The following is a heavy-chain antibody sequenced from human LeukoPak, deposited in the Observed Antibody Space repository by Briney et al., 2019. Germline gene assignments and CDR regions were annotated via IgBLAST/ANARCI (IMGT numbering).Heavy chain of an antibody. CDR3: ARDRRDFWSSYAWDYFDY. Sequence: SETLSLTCTVSGGSISSYYWSWIRQPAGKGLEWIGRIYTSGSTNYNPSLKSRVTMSVDTSKNQFSLKLSSVTAADTAVYYCARDRRDFWSSYAWDYFDYWGQGTLVTVSS. CDR1: GGSISSYY. V-gene: IGHV4-4*07. D-gene: IGHD3-3*01. J-gene: IGHJ4*02. CDR2: IYTSGST.